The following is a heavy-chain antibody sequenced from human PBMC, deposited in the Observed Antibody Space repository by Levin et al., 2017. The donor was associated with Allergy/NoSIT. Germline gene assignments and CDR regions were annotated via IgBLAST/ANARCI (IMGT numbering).Heavy chain of an antibody. Sequence: LGESLKISCKGSGYSFTSYWISWVRQMPGKGLEWMGRIDPSDSYTNYSPSFQGHVTISADKSISTAYLQWSSLKASDTAMYYCARTLRPPYSSYYYYYMDVWGKGTTVTVSS. CDR3: ARTLRPPYSSYYYYYMDV. J-gene: IGHJ6*03. D-gene: IGHD2-21*01. CDR1: GYSFTSYW. CDR2: IDPSDSYT. V-gene: IGHV5-10-1*01.